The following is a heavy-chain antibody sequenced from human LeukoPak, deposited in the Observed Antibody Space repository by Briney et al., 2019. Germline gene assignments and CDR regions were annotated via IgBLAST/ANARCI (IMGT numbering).Heavy chain of an antibody. CDR3: ARGDCSSTSCYTGFDY. D-gene: IGHD2-2*02. Sequence: PGGSLRLSCAASGFTFSSYSMNWVRLAAGKGREWVSSISSSSSYIYYADSVKGRFTLSRDSANNSLYLQMNSQRAEDTAVYYCARGDCSSTSCYTGFDYWRQGTLVTVSS. J-gene: IGHJ4*02. CDR1: GFTFSSYS. CDR2: ISSSSSYI. V-gene: IGHV3-21*01.